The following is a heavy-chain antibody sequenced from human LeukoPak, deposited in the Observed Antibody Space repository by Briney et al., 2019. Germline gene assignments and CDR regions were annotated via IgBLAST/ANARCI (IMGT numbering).Heavy chain of an antibody. CDR1: GFKFTSSG. Sequence: GGSLRLSCAVSGFKFTSSGMSWVRQAPGKGLEWVSTISASGTSTYYADSAKGRFTISRDKSKDTLYLQMNNLRAEDTAVYYCAKALSGYFDYWGPGSLVTVSS. CDR2: ISASGTST. J-gene: IGHJ4*02. CDR3: AKALSGYFDY. V-gene: IGHV3-23*01. D-gene: IGHD3-22*01.